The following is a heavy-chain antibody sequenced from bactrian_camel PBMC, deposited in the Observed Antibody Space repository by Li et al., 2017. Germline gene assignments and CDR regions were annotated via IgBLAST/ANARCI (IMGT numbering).Heavy chain of an antibody. CDR1: GYISGDPMKC. CDR3: VSRASRAEIY. Sequence: HVQLVESGGGSVQAGGSLGLSCAAASGYISGDPMKCMGWFRQAPGKEREDVATLDLLDMTTAYADSVKGRFTISRDNAKNTVYLQLNSLKTEDMAMYYCVSRASRAEIYWGQGTQVTVS. D-gene: IGHD1*01. J-gene: IGHJ4*01. V-gene: IGHV3S54*01. CDR2: LDLLDMTT.